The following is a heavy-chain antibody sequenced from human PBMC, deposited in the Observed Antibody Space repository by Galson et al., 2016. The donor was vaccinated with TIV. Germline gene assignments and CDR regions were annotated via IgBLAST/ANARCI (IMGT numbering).Heavy chain of an antibody. CDR2: KGNDGVDK. CDR3: AKKGGLDV. J-gene: IGHJ6*02. CDR1: GFTFGIYG. V-gene: IGHV3-30*02. Sequence: SLRLSCAASGFTFGIYGMHWVRQAPGKGLEWVASKGNDGVDKHADSVKGRFTISRDNSKSTLYLHLSSLRADDTAVYYCAKKGGLDVWGQGTTVTVSS.